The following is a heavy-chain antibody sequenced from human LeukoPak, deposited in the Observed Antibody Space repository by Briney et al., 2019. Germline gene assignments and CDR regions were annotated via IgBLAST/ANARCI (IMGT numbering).Heavy chain of an antibody. CDR1: GFTFSSYS. CDR3: AREERYDILTGYSPDAFDI. Sequence: QPGGSLRLSCAASGFTFSSYSMNWVRQAPGKGLEWVANIKQDGSEKYYVDSVKGRFTISRDNAKNSLYLQMNSLRAEDTAVYYCAREERYDILTGYSPDAFDIWGQGTMVTVSS. CDR2: IKQDGSEK. J-gene: IGHJ3*02. V-gene: IGHV3-7*01. D-gene: IGHD3-9*01.